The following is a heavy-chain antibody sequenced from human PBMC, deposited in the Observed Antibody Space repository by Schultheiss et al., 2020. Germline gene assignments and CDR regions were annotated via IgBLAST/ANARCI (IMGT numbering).Heavy chain of an antibody. V-gene: IGHV3-23*01. J-gene: IGHJ6*02. CDR1: GFTFDDYA. Sequence: GESLKISCAASGFTFDDYAMHWVRQAPGKGLEWVSAISGSGGSTYYADSVKGRFTISRDNSKNTLYLQMNSLKTEDTAVYYCTVGVPAAHYYYYGMDVWGRGTTITVAS. D-gene: IGHD2-2*01. CDR2: ISGSGGST. CDR3: TVGVPAAHYYYYGMDV.